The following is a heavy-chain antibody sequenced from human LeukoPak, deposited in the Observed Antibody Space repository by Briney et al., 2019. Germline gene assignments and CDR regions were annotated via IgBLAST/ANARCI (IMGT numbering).Heavy chain of an antibody. Sequence: GGSLRLSCAASGFTFSSYAMHWVRQAPGKGLEWVAVISYDGSNKYYADSVKGRFTISRDNSKNTLYLQMNSLRVDDTAVYYCARAYNSGWSLPFDPWGQGTLVTVSS. CDR2: ISYDGSNK. CDR1: GFTFSSYA. J-gene: IGHJ5*02. D-gene: IGHD6-19*01. CDR3: ARAYNSGWSLPFDP. V-gene: IGHV3-30-3*01.